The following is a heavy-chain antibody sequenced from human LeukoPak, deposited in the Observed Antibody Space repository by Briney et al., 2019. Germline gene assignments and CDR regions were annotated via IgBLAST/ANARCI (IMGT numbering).Heavy chain of an antibody. CDR3: ASEEHSGSYRWFDP. D-gene: IGHD1-26*01. Sequence: GGSLRLSCAASGFTFSSYAMHWVRQAPGKGLEWVAVISYDGSNKYYADSVKGRLTISRDNSKNTLYLQMNSLRAEDTAVYYCASEEHSGSYRWFDPWGQGTLVTVSS. V-gene: IGHV3-30-3*01. CDR1: GFTFSSYA. J-gene: IGHJ5*02. CDR2: ISYDGSNK.